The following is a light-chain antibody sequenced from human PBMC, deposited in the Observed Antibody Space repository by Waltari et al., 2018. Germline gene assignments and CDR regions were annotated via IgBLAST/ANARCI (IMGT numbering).Light chain of an antibody. CDR3: SSYTSSNTVI. J-gene: IGLJ2*01. CDR2: EVS. V-gene: IGLV2-14*01. CDR1: SRDVGGYKY. Sequence: QSALTQPASVSGSPGQSITISCTGTSRDVGGYKYVSWYQQHPGKAPKFMIYEVSNRPSGVSNRFSGSKSGNTASLTISGLQAEDEADYYCSSYTSSNTVIFGGGTKLTVL.